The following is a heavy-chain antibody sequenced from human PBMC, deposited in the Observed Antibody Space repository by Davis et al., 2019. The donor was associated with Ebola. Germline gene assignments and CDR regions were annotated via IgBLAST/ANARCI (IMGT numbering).Heavy chain of an antibody. V-gene: IGHV4-4*02. CDR3: ARVSRPPRMAFDI. D-gene: IGHD6-6*01. CDR1: GGSISSSNW. J-gene: IGHJ3*02. Sequence: PSETLSLTCAVSGGSISSSNWWSWVRQPPGKGLEWIGEIYHSGSTNYNPSLKSRVTISVDKSKNQFSLKLSSVTAADTAVYYCARVSRPPRMAFDIWGQGTMVTVSS. CDR2: IYHSGST.